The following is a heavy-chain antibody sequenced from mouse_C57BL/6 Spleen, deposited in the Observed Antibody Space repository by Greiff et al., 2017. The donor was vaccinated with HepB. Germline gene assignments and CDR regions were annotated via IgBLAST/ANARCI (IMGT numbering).Heavy chain of an antibody. D-gene: IGHD4-1*01. Sequence: VKLMESGAELVRPGTSVKMSCKASGYTFTNYWIGWAKQRPGQGLEWIGDIYPGGGYTNYNEKFKGKATLTADKSSSTAYMQFSSLTSEDSAIYYCARKLTPDWYFDVWGTGTTVTVSS. J-gene: IGHJ1*03. V-gene: IGHV1-63*01. CDR3: ARKLTPDWYFDV. CDR1: GYTFTNYW. CDR2: IYPGGGYT.